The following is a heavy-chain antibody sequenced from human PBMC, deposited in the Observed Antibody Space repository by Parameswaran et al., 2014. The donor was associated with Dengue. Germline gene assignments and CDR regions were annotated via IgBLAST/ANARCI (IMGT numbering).Heavy chain of an antibody. D-gene: IGHD3-22*01. Sequence: GESLKISCAASGFTVSSNYMSWVRQAPGKGLEWVSVIYSGGSTYYADSVKGRFTISRDNSKNTLYLQMNSLRAEDTAVYYCARDAYYDSSGYFLSSWGQGTLVTVSS. V-gene: IGHV3-53*01. CDR1: GFTVSSNY. CDR2: IYSGGST. J-gene: IGHJ5*02. CDR3: ARDAYYDSSGYFLSS.